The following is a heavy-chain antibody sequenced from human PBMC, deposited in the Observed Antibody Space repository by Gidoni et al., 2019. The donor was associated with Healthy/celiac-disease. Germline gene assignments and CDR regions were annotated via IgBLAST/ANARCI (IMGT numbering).Heavy chain of an antibody. J-gene: IGHJ4*02. D-gene: IGHD2-2*01. CDR2: ISGSGGST. CDR3: AKHPHIVVVPADFDY. CDR1: GFTFSSYA. Sequence: EVHLLESGGGLVQPGGSLRLSCAASGFTFSSYAMSWVRQAPGKGLEWVSAISGSGGSTYYADSVKGRFTISRDNSKNTLYLQMNSLRAEDTAVYYCAKHPHIVVVPADFDYWGQGTLVTVSS. V-gene: IGHV3-23*01.